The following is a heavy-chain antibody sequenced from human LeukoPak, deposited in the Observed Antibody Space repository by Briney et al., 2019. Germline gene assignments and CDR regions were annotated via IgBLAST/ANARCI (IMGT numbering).Heavy chain of an antibody. J-gene: IGHJ4*02. D-gene: IGHD1-26*01. CDR3: LSSVSGSLLPVDY. V-gene: IGHV1-46*01. CDR1: GYTFTSYY. Sequence: ASVKISCKASGYTFTSYYMHWVRQAPGQGLEWMGIINPSGGSTSYAQKFQGRVTMTRDTSTSTVYMELSSLRSEDTAVYYCLSSVSGSLLPVDYWGQGTLVTVSS. CDR2: INPSGGST.